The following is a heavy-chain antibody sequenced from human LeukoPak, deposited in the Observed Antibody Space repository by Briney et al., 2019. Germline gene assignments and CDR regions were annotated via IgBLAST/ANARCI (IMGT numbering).Heavy chain of an antibody. CDR3: ARIQSTAMALDY. CDR2: IDWDDDK. J-gene: IGHJ4*02. Sequence: SGPALVKPTQTLTLTCTFSGFSLSTSGMCVSWIRQPPGKALEWLARIDWDDDKYYSTSLKSRLTISKDTSKNQVVLTMTNMDPVDTATYYCARIQSTAMALDYWGQGTLVTVSS. CDR1: GFSLSTSGMC. D-gene: IGHD5-18*01. V-gene: IGHV2-70*11.